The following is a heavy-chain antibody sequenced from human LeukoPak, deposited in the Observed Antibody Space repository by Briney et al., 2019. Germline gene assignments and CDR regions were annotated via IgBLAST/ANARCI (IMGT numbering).Heavy chain of an antibody. CDR2: IYTGGST. J-gene: IGHJ4*02. V-gene: IGHV3-53*01. Sequence: PGGSLRLSCAASGFTVSSNFMSWVRQAPGKGLEWVSVIYTGGSTYYTDSVKGPFTISRDNYNNPLYLQMNSLRAEDTAVYYCARGGSSRPFDYWGQGTLVTVSS. CDR1: GFTVSSNF. D-gene: IGHD6-13*01. CDR3: ARGGSSRPFDY.